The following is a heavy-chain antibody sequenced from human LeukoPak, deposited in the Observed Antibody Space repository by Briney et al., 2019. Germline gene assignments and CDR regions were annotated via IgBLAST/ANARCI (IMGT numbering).Heavy chain of an antibody. D-gene: IGHD6-13*01. CDR1: GGTFSSYA. CDR3: VPSSCPSGGDY. CDR2: IIPILGIA. V-gene: IGHV1-69*04. Sequence: ASVKVSFKASGGTFSSYAISWVRQALGQGLEWMGRIIPILGIANYAQKFQGRVTITADKSTSTAYMELSSLRSEDTAVYYCVPSSCPSGGDYWGQGTLVTVSS. J-gene: IGHJ4*02.